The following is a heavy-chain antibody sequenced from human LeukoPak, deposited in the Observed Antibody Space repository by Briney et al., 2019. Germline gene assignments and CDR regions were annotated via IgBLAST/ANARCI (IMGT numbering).Heavy chain of an antibody. V-gene: IGHV3-30-3*01. D-gene: IGHD2-2*01. CDR1: GFTFSSYA. J-gene: IGHJ6*04. CDR3: ASMQVYCSSTSCYDIGMDV. Sequence: GRSLRLSCAASGFTFSSYAMHWVRQAPGKGLEWVAVISYDGSNKYYADSVKGRFTISRDNSKNTLYLQMNSLRAEDTAVYYRASMQVYCSSTSCYDIGMDVWGKGTTVTVSS. CDR2: ISYDGSNK.